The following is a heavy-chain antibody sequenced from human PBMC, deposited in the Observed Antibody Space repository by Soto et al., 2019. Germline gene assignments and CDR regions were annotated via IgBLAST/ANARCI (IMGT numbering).Heavy chain of an antibody. D-gene: IGHD2-2*01. CDR1: GYSFTSYW. J-gene: IGHJ6*02. V-gene: IGHV5-51*01. CDR2: IYPGDSDT. Sequence: PGESLKISCKGSGYSFTSYWIGWVRQMPGKGLEWMGIIYPGDSDTRYSPSFQGQVTISADKSISTAYLQWSSLKASDTAMYYCATHCSSTSCYDRDQNYYYYYGMDVWGQGTTVTVSS. CDR3: ATHCSSTSCYDRDQNYYYYYGMDV.